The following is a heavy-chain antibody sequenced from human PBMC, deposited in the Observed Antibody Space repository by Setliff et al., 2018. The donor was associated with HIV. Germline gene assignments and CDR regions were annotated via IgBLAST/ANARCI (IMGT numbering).Heavy chain of an antibody. CDR1: GFTFSRHA. V-gene: IGHV3-30*01. CDR2: MSYDGSEK. Sequence: GGSLRLSCAASGFTFSRHAMHWVRQAPGKGLEWVAVMSYDGSEKYYADSVKGRFTVSRDNSKNTLYLQLNSLRVEDTAVYYCARGGSGSYWGQGTLVTVSS. D-gene: IGHD1-26*01. J-gene: IGHJ4*02. CDR3: ARGGSGSY.